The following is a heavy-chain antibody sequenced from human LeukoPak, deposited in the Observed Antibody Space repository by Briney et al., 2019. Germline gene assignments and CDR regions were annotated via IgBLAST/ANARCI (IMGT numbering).Heavy chain of an antibody. CDR1: GFTFSSYE. D-gene: IGHD5-12*01. Sequence: GGSLRLSCAASGFTFSSYEMNWVRQAPGKGLEWVSYISSSGSTIYYADSVKGRFTISRDNSKNTLYLQMNSLRAEDTAVYYCARGSGYYFDYWGQGTLVTVSS. CDR3: ARGSGYYFDY. V-gene: IGHV3-48*03. J-gene: IGHJ4*02. CDR2: ISSSGSTI.